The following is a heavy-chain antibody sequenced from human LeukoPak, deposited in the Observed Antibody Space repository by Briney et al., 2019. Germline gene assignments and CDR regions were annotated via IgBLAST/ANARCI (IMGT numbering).Heavy chain of an antibody. CDR2: IYYSGST. J-gene: IGHJ4*02. V-gene: IGHV4-59*08. D-gene: IGHD6-25*01. Sequence: SETLSLTCTVSGGSISSYYWSWIRQPPGKGLEWIGYIYYSGSTNYNPSLKSRVTISVDTSKNQFSLKLSSVTAADTAVYYCARRGPSRGYLGFDYWGQGTLVTVSS. CDR3: ARRGPSRGYLGFDY. CDR1: GGSISSYY.